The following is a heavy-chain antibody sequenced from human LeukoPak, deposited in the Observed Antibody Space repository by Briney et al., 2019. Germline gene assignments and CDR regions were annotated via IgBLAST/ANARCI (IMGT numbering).Heavy chain of an antibody. CDR1: GFTFSSYW. CDR2: IKQDGSEK. Sequence: PGGSLRLSCAASGFTFSSYWMSWVRQAPGKGLEWVANIKQDGSEKYYVDSVKGRFTISRDNAKNSLYLQMNSLRAEDTAVYYCARADSPYYYGSDYWGQGTLVTVSS. CDR3: ARADSPYYYGSDY. V-gene: IGHV3-7*01. J-gene: IGHJ4*02. D-gene: IGHD3-10*01.